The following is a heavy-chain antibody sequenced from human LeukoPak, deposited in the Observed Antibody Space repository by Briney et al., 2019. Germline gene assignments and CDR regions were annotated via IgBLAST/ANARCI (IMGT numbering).Heavy chain of an antibody. J-gene: IGHJ4*02. Sequence: ASVKVSCKASGYTFTSYGSSWVRQALGQGREWMGWISAYNGNTNYAQKLQGRDTMTTDTSTRTAYKELRSLRSDDAAVYYCARDLMWFDYWGQGTLVTVSS. CDR3: ARDLMWFDY. V-gene: IGHV1-18*01. CDR2: ISAYNGNT. D-gene: IGHD2-21*01. CDR1: GYTFTSYG.